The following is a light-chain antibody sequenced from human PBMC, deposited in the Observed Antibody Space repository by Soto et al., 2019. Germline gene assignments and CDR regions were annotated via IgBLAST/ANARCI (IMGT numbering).Light chain of an antibody. Sequence: QSVLTQPGSVSGSPGQWITISCTGTSSDVGAYNYVSWYQQHPGKAPKLMIYEVTNRPSGVSTRFSGSKSGNTASLTISGLQAEDEADYYCCSFTSGNTAYVFGTGTKVTVL. CDR2: EVT. CDR1: SSDVGAYNY. CDR3: CSFTSGNTAYV. V-gene: IGLV2-14*01. J-gene: IGLJ1*01.